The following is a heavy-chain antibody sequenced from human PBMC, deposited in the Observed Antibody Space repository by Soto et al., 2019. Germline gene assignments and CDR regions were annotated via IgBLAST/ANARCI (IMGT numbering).Heavy chain of an antibody. J-gene: IGHJ6*03. V-gene: IGHV3-7*01. Sequence: GGSLRLSCAASGFTFSSYWMSWVRQAPGKGLEWVANIKQDGSEKYYVDSVKGRFTISRDNAKNSLYLQMNSLRAEDTAVYYCARASAPDPPYYYYYYMDVWGKGTTVTVSS. CDR2: IKQDGSEK. CDR1: GFTFSSYW. CDR3: ARASAPDPPYYYYYYMDV.